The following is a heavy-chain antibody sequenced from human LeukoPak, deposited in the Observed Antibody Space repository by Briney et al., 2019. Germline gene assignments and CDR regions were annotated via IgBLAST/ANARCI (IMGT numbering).Heavy chain of an antibody. CDR3: ARDPGYCSSTSCYGGAFDI. J-gene: IGHJ3*02. Sequence: PGGSLRLSCAASGFTFSSYSMNWVRQAPGKGLEWVSSISSSSSYIYYADSVKGRFTISRDNAKNSLYLQMNSLGAEDTAVYYCARDPGYCSSTSCYGGAFDIWGQGTMVTVSS. V-gene: IGHV3-21*01. CDR2: ISSSSSYI. D-gene: IGHD2-2*03. CDR1: GFTFSSYS.